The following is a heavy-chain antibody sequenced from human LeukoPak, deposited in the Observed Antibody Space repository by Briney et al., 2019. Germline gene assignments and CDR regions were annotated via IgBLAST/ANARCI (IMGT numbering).Heavy chain of an antibody. D-gene: IGHD3-10*01. Sequence: SETLSLTCTVSGGSISSYYWSWIRQPPGKGLEWIGYIYYSGSTNYNPSLKSRVTISVDTSKNQFSLKLSSVTAADTAVYYCARDYYGSGSYNWFDPWGQGTLVTVPS. CDR3: ARDYYGSGSYNWFDP. J-gene: IGHJ5*02. CDR1: GGSISSYY. CDR2: IYYSGST. V-gene: IGHV4-59*01.